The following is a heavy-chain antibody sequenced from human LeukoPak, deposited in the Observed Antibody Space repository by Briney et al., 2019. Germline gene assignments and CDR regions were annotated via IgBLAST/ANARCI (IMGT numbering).Heavy chain of an antibody. Sequence: SETLSLTCTVSGGSVSSGSYYWSWIRQPPGKGLEWIGYIYYSGSTNYNPSLRSRVTISVDTSKNQFSLKLSSVTAADTAVYYCARVATIFGVATYFDYWGQGTLVTVSS. D-gene: IGHD3-3*01. J-gene: IGHJ4*02. CDR2: IYYSGST. CDR3: ARVATIFGVATYFDY. CDR1: GGSVSSGSYY. V-gene: IGHV4-61*01.